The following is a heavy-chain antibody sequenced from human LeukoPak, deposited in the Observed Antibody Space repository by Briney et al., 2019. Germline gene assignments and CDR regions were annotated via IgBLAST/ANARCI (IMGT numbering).Heavy chain of an antibody. Sequence: PSETLSLTCTVSGGSINSYHWSWIRQPPGKGLEWIGYIYYSGSTNYNPSLKSRVTISVDTSKNQFSLKLSSVTAADTAVYYCARLNYYGSGSYPIDAFDIWGQGTMVTVSS. V-gene: IGHV4-59*08. CDR2: IYYSGST. CDR1: GGSINSYH. D-gene: IGHD3-10*01. J-gene: IGHJ3*02. CDR3: ARLNYYGSGSYPIDAFDI.